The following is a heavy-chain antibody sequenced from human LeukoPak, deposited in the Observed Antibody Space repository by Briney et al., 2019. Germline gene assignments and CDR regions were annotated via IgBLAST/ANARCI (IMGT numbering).Heavy chain of an antibody. J-gene: IGHJ6*02. CDR3: VRDRLGTSGWYSRDHHYYYGMDV. D-gene: IGHD6-19*01. V-gene: IGHV3-13*01. CDR2: IGTAGNT. CDR1: GFTFSSYD. Sequence: GGSLRLSCAASGFTFSSYDMHWVRQVTGKGLEWVSSIGTAGNTYYAGSVKGRFTISRENAKNSLYLQMNSLRVGDTAVYYCVRDRLGTSGWYSRDHHYYYGMDVWGQGTTVTVSS.